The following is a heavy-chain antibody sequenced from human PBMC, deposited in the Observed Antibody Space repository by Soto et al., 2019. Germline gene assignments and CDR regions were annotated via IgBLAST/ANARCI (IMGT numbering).Heavy chain of an antibody. D-gene: IGHD6-13*01. CDR2: ISYDGSNK. J-gene: IGHJ3*02. CDR1: GFTFSSYA. V-gene: IGHV3-30-3*01. CDR3: ARAIAAAGDAFDI. Sequence: LRLSCAASGFTFSSYAMHWVRQAPGKGLEWVAVISYDGSNKYYADSVKGRFTISRDNSKNTLYLQMNSLRAEDTAVYYCARAIAAAGDAFDIWGQGTMVTVSS.